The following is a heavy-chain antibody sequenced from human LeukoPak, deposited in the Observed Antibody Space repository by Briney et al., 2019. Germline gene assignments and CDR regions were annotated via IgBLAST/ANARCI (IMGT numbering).Heavy chain of an antibody. Sequence: GGSLRLSCAASGFTFSSYWMHWVRQAPGKGLVWVSRINSDGSSTSYADSVKGRFTISRDNAKNTLYLQMNSLRAEDTAVYYCARPSRGGRRWFDPWGQGTLVTVSS. V-gene: IGHV3-74*01. CDR1: GFTFSSYW. J-gene: IGHJ5*02. D-gene: IGHD2-15*01. CDR3: ARPSRGGRRWFDP. CDR2: INSDGSST.